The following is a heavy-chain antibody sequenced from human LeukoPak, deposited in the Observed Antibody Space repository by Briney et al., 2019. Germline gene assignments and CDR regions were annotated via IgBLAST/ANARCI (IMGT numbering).Heavy chain of an antibody. V-gene: IGHV3-30*03. CDR3: ARPRRSGWTKYYFDY. CDR1: GFTFSSYG. Sequence: GGSLRLSCAASGFTFSSYGMHWVRQAPGKGLEWVAVISYDGSNKYYADSVKGRFTISRDNAKNSLYLQMNSLRAEDTAVYYCARPRRSGWTKYYFDYWGQGTLVTVSS. J-gene: IGHJ4*02. CDR2: ISYDGSNK. D-gene: IGHD6-19*01.